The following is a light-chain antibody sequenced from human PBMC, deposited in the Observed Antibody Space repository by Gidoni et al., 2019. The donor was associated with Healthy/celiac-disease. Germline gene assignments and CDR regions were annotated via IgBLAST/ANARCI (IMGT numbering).Light chain of an antibody. CDR1: HGISSY. Sequence: IHSTHAPSFLSATVVDRVTIPCRASHGISSYLAWYQQKPGKAPKLLIYAASTLQSGVPSRFSGSGSGTEFTLTISSLQPEDFATYYCQQLNSYPPTFGGGTKVEIK. CDR2: AAS. J-gene: IGKJ4*01. CDR3: QQLNSYPPT. V-gene: IGKV1-9*01.